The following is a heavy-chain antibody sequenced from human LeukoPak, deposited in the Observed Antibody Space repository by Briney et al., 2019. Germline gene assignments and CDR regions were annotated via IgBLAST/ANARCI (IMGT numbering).Heavy chain of an antibody. J-gene: IGHJ5*02. CDR3: ARVHDYGGNSGLIRHSIWFDP. D-gene: IGHD4-23*01. Sequence: SETLSLTCAVYGGSFSGYYWSWIRQPPGKGLEWIGEINHSGSTNYNPSLKSRVTISVDTSKNQFSLKLSSVTAADTAVYYCARVHDYGGNSGLIRHSIWFDPWGQGTLVTVSS. CDR1: GGSFSGYY. CDR2: INHSGST. V-gene: IGHV4-34*01.